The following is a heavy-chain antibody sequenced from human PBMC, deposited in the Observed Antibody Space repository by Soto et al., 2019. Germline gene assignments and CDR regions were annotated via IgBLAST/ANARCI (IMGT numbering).Heavy chain of an antibody. V-gene: IGHV4-34*01. Sequence: QVQLQQWGAGLLKPSETLSLTCAVYGGSFSGYYWSWIRQPPGKGLEWIGELNHSGSTNYNPSLKSRVTISVDKSKNQFSLKLSSVTAADTAVYYCARGRGVKSNYVLVYYYYYGMDVWGQGTTVTVSS. J-gene: IGHJ6*02. CDR3: ARGRGVKSNYVLVYYYYYGMDV. CDR1: GGSFSGYY. CDR2: LNHSGST. D-gene: IGHD4-4*01.